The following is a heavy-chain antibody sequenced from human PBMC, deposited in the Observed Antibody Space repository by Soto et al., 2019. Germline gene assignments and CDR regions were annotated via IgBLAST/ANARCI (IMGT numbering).Heavy chain of an antibody. CDR2: VRSKIHNYAT. Sequence: QLVESGGGLVQAGRSLRLSCSASGFTFSRSDLHWVRQAPGKGLEWVGRVRSKIHNYATSFADSVRGRFTISRNDSDNTVSLEMSGLKSEDTALYYCSRHEEGRRMVFYGMDVWGQGTTVTVSS. CDR3: SRHEEGRRMVFYGMDV. D-gene: IGHD2-8*01. V-gene: IGHV3-73*02. J-gene: IGHJ6*02. CDR1: GFTFSRSD.